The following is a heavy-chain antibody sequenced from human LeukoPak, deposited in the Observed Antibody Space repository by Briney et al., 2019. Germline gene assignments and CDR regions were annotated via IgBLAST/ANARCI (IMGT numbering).Heavy chain of an antibody. CDR1: GYTFTGYY. V-gene: IGHV1-2*02. CDR2: INPNSGGT. Sequence: ASVKVSCKASGYTFTGYYMHWVRQAPGQGLEWMGWINPNSGGTNYARKFQGRVTMTRDTSISTAYMELSRLRSDDTAVYYCAREIGQQPHIPFDYWGQGTLVTVSS. J-gene: IGHJ4*02. CDR3: AREIGQQPHIPFDY. D-gene: IGHD6-13*01.